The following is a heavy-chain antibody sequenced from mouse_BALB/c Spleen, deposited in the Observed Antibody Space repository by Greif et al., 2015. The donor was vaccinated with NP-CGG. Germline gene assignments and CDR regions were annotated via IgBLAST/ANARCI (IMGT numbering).Heavy chain of an antibody. D-gene: IGHD1-1*01. V-gene: IGHV2-9*02. J-gene: IGHJ1*01. CDR1: GFSLTSYG. CDR3: ARDYYGSSYWYFDV. CDR2: IWAGGST. Sequence: VQLVESGPGLVAPSQSLSITCTVSGFSLTSYGVHWVRQPPGKGLEWLGVIWAGGSTNYNSALMSRLSISKDNSKSXVFLKMNSLQTDDTAMYYCARDYYGSSYWYFDVWGAGTTVTVSS.